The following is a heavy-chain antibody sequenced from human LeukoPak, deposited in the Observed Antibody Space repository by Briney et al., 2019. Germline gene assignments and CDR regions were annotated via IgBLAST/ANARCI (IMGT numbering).Heavy chain of an antibody. V-gene: IGHV3-7*01. D-gene: IGHD1-26*01. J-gene: IGHJ4*02. CDR2: IKQDGSEK. Sequence: GGSLRLSCAASGFTFSSYEMNWVRQAPGKGLEWVANIKQDGSEKYYVDSVKGRFTISRDNAKNSLYLQMNSLRAEDTAVYYCARIGGSYSSFDYWGQGTLVTVSS. CDR3: ARIGGSYSSFDY. CDR1: GFTFSSYE.